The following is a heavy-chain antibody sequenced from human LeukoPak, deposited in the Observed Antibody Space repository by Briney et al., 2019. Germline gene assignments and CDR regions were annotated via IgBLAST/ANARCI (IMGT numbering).Heavy chain of an antibody. D-gene: IGHD2-2*01. J-gene: IGHJ4*02. Sequence: SEALSLTCTVSGGSISSYYWSWIRQPPGRGLEYIGHVYYSGNTDYNPSLKSRVTMSVDTSKNQFSLRLNSVTAADTAVYYCARWYCSTTTCYYLAHWGQGTLVTVSS. V-gene: IGHV4-59*01. CDR3: ARWYCSTTTCYYLAH. CDR1: GGSISSYY. CDR2: VYYSGNT.